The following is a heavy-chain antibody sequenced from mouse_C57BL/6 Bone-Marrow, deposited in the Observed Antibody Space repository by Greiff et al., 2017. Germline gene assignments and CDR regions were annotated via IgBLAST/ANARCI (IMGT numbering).Heavy chain of an antibody. CDR3: ARRWLPLYWYFDV. V-gene: IGHV1-19*01. CDR1: GYTFTDYY. J-gene: IGHJ1*03. D-gene: IGHD2-2*01. CDR2: INPYNGGT. Sequence: DVKLQESGPVLVKPGASVKMSCKASGYTFTDYYMNWVKQSHGKSLEWIGVINPYNGGTSYNQKFKGKATLTVDKSSSTAYMELNSLTSEDSAVYYCARRWLPLYWYFDVWGTGTTVTVSS.